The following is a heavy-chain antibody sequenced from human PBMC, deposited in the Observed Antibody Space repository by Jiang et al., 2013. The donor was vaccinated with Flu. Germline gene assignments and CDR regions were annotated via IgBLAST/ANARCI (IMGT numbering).Heavy chain of an antibody. CDR3: ATTNYGDYVRAFDI. CDR2: INHSGST. Sequence: VLLKPSETLSLTCAVYGGSFSGYYWSWIRQPPGKGLEWIGEINHSGSTNYNPSLKSRVTISVDTSKNQFSLKLSSVTAADTAVYYCATTNYGDYVRAFDIWGQGTMVTVSS. CDR1: GGSFSGYY. V-gene: IGHV4-34*01. J-gene: IGHJ3*02. D-gene: IGHD4-17*01.